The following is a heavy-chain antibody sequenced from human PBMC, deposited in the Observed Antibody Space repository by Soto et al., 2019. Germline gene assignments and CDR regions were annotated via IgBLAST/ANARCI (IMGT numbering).Heavy chain of an antibody. D-gene: IGHD6-19*01. CDR2: IIPIFGTA. CDR1: GGTFSGYA. J-gene: IGHJ4*02. V-gene: IGHV1-69*13. Sequence: GASVKVSCKASGGTFSGYAISWVRQAPGQGLEWMGGIIPIFGTANYAQKFQGRVTITADESTSTAYMELSSLRSEDTAVYYCATDHADRSLDPAYSSGWRCWGQGTLVTVSS. CDR3: ATDHADRSLDPAYSSGWRC.